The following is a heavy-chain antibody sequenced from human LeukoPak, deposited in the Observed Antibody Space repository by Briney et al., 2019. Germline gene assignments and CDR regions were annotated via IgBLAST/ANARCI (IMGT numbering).Heavy chain of an antibody. Sequence: GASVKVSCKASGYTFTSYDINWVRQATGQGLEWMGWMNPNSGNTGYAQKFQGRVTMTRNTSISTAYMELSSLGSEDTAVYYCARGLTTEYSSSSLDFDYWGQGTLVTVSS. D-gene: IGHD6-6*01. CDR2: MNPNSGNT. CDR1: GYTFTSYD. J-gene: IGHJ4*02. V-gene: IGHV1-8*01. CDR3: ARGLTTEYSSSSLDFDY.